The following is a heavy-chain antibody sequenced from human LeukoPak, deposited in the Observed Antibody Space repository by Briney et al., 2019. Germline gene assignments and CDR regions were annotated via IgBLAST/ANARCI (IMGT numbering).Heavy chain of an antibody. CDR3: ARDRTAAGTMVSVEYYFDY. Sequence: GASVKVSCKASGYTFTSYYMHWVRQAPGQGLEWMGIINPSGGSTSYAQKFQGRVTMTRDTSTSTVYMELSSLRSEDTAVYYCARDRTAAGTMVSVEYYFDYWGQGTLVTVSS. CDR2: INPSGGST. CDR1: GYTFTSYY. V-gene: IGHV1-46*01. D-gene: IGHD6-13*01. J-gene: IGHJ4*02.